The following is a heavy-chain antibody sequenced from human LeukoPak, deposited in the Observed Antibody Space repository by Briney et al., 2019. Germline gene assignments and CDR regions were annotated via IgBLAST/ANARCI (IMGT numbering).Heavy chain of an antibody. CDR3: ASRSHKTIVGADTREVGDY. CDR2: IIPMMGIA. V-gene: IGHV1-69*02. D-gene: IGHD6-19*01. Sequence: SVKVSCKASGGTLRRHTITWVRQAPGQGLEWMGRIIPMMGIANYAQKFQGRVTITADTSTDTACMDLISLRSEDTAVYYCASRSHKTIVGADTREVGDYWGQGTLVTVSS. J-gene: IGHJ4*02. CDR1: GGTLRRHT.